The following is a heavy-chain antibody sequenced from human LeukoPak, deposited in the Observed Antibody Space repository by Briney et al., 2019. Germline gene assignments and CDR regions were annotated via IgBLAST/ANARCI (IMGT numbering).Heavy chain of an antibody. CDR3: AKSQGIAVAGYSDY. D-gene: IGHD6-19*01. CDR1: GFTFSSYG. Sequence: PGGSLRLSCAASGFTFSSYGMHWVRQAPGKGLEWVALISYDGSNKYYADSVKGRFTISRDNSKSTLYLQMNSLRAEDTAVYYCAKSQGIAVAGYSDYWGQGTLVIVSS. V-gene: IGHV3-30*18. J-gene: IGHJ4*02. CDR2: ISYDGSNK.